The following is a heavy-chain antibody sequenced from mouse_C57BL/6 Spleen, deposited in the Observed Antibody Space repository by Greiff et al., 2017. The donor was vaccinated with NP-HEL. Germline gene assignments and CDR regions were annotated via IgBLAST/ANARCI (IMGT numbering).Heavy chain of an antibody. D-gene: IGHD2-10*01. CDR2: INPNNGGT. CDR3: ARSLLLSDFDY. CDR1: GYTFTDYY. V-gene: IGHV1-26*01. J-gene: IGHJ2*01. Sequence: EVQLQQSGPELVKPGASVKISCKASGYTFTDYYMNWVKQSHGKSLEWIGDINPNNGGTSYNQKFKGKATLTVDKSSSTAYMELRSLTSEDSAVYDCARSLLLSDFDYWGQGTTLTVSS.